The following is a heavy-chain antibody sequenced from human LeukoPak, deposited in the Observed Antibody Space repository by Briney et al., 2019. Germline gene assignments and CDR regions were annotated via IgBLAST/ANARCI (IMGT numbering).Heavy chain of an antibody. CDR1: SGSFSSRSYY. CDR3: ARLRGGAQLWGD. CDR2: INYSGTT. V-gene: IGHV4-39*01. J-gene: IGHJ4*02. Sequence: KSSETLSLTCTVSSGSFSSRSYYCGWIRQPPGMGLEWIATINYSGTTYYNPSLKSRVTASGDTSKNQFYLKLSSVTAADTAVYYCARLRGGAQLWGDWGQGTLVTVSS. D-gene: IGHD5-18*01.